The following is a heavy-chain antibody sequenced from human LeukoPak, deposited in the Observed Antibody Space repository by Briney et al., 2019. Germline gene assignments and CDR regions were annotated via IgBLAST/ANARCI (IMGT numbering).Heavy chain of an antibody. J-gene: IGHJ4*02. D-gene: IGHD5-18*01. CDR3: ARAGGYSYGYD. V-gene: IGHV3-53*01. Sequence: TGGSQRLSCAASGFTVSSNYMSWIRQAPGKGLEWVSIIYRDGSTYYADSVKGRFTISRDNSENTLYLQMNSLRTEDTAFYYCARAGGYSYGYDWGQGTLVTVSS. CDR1: GFTVSSNY. CDR2: IYRDGST.